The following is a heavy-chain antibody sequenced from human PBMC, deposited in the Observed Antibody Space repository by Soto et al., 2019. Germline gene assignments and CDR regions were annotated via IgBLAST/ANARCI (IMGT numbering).Heavy chain of an antibody. Sequence: SETLSLTCAVYGGSFSGYSWISIGQPPGKXLXRIGEINHSGSKNSNKSLTRRVTISVDKSKTQFSLKLSSVTAAATAVYYCARALIKRYCSGGSCWNWFDHWGQGTLVTVSS. CDR1: GGSFSGYS. D-gene: IGHD2-15*01. V-gene: IGHV4-34*01. CDR2: INHSGSK. CDR3: ARALIKRYCSGGSCWNWFDH. J-gene: IGHJ5*02.